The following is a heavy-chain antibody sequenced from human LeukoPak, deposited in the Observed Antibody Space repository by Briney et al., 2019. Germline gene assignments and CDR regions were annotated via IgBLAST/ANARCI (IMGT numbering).Heavy chain of an antibody. CDR1: GGSISSGDYY. Sequence: SETLSLTCTVSGGSISSGDYYWSWIRQPPGKGLEWIGYIYYSGSTYYNPSLKSRVTISVDTSKNQFSLKLSSVTAADTAVYYCARSGGDFWGGYPEPSTFDYWGQGTLVTVSS. CDR3: ARSGGDFWGGYPEPSTFDY. J-gene: IGHJ4*02. V-gene: IGHV4-30-4*01. D-gene: IGHD3-3*01. CDR2: IYYSGST.